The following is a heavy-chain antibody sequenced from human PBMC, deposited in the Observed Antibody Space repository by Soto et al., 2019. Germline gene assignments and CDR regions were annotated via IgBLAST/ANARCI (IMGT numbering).Heavy chain of an antibody. Sequence: QVQMVQSGAEVKKPGSSVKVSCKASGGTFSSYAISWVRQAPGQGLESMGGMIPIFATADYAQKFQGRVTITADESTSTAYMELSSMRSDDTAVYYFARSITGTVSYYYSMDVWGQGTRVNVSS. CDR2: MIPIFATA. D-gene: IGHD1-20*01. V-gene: IGHV1-69*12. CDR1: GGTFSSYA. J-gene: IGHJ6*02. CDR3: ARSITGTVSYYYSMDV.